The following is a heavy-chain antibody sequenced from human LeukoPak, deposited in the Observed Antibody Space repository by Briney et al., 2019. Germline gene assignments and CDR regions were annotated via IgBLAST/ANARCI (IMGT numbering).Heavy chain of an antibody. CDR2: IYNSGST. D-gene: IGHD2-2*01. CDR3: AREPRGCSSTSCLADWFDP. CDR1: GGSISSYS. Sequence: SETLSLTCTVSGGSISSYSWSWIRQPAGKGLEWLGRIYNSGSTNYIPSLKSRVTMSVDTSKNQFSLKLSSVTAADTAVYFCAREPRGCSSTSCLADWFDPWGQGTLVTVSS. J-gene: IGHJ5*02. V-gene: IGHV4-4*07.